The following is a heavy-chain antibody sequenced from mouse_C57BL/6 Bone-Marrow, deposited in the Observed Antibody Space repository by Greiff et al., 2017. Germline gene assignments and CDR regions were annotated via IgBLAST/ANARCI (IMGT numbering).Heavy chain of an antibody. CDR2: ISNLAYSI. J-gene: IGHJ2*01. CDR3: ARRKTGRGYFDY. V-gene: IGHV5-15*01. D-gene: IGHD4-1*01. CDR1: GFTFSDYG. Sequence: VQLKESGGGLVQPGGSLKLSCAASGFTFSDYGMAWVRQAPRKGPEWVAFISNLAYSIYYADTVTGRFTISRENAKNTLYLEMSSLRSEDTAMYYCARRKTGRGYFDYWGQGTTLTVSS.